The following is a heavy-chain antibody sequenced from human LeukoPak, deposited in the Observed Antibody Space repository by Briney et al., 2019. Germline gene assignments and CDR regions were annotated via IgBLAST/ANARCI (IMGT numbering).Heavy chain of an antibody. CDR3: ARTSYYGSGTWYFDL. V-gene: IGHV4-30-2*01. Sequence: PSETLSLTCTISGGSISSGGYYWSWIRQPPGKGLEWIGYIYHSGSTYYNPSLKSRVTISVDTSENKFSLKLASVTAADTAVYYCARTSYYGSGTWYFDLWAVAPWSLSPQ. J-gene: IGHJ2*01. D-gene: IGHD3-10*01. CDR2: IYHSGST. CDR1: GGSISSGGYY.